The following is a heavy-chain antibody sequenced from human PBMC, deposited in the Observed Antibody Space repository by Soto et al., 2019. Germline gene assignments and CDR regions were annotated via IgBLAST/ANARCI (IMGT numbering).Heavy chain of an antibody. Sequence: PGESLKISCKGSGYSFTSYWIGRVRQMPGKGLEWMGIIYPGDSDTRYSPSFQGQVTISADKSISTAYLQWSSLKASDTAMYYCARQGRDYYYDSSGYYYDAFDIWGQGTMVTVSS. CDR1: GYSFTSYW. V-gene: IGHV5-51*01. CDR2: IYPGDSDT. J-gene: IGHJ3*02. CDR3: ARQGRDYYYDSSGYYYDAFDI. D-gene: IGHD3-22*01.